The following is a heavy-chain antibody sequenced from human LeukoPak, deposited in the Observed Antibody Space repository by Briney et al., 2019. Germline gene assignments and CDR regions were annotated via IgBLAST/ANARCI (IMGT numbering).Heavy chain of an antibody. V-gene: IGHV1-69*06. J-gene: IGHJ4*02. CDR2: IIPIFGTA. CDR1: AGTFSIYA. Sequence: SVTVSFKASAGTFSIYAISWVRQAPGQGREWMGRIIPIFGTANYAQKFQGRVTITADKSTSTAYMELSSLRSEDTAVYYCARIHTVTTATDYWSQGTLVTVSS. D-gene: IGHD4-17*01. CDR3: ARIHTVTTATDY.